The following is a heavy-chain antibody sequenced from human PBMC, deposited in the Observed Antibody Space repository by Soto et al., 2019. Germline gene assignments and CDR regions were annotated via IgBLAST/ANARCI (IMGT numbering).Heavy chain of an antibody. Sequence: GGSLRLSCAASGFTFSSYAMSWVRQAPGKGLEWVSAISGSGGSTYYADSVKGRFTISRDNSKNTLCLQINSLRAEDTAVYYCAKDPGRYYDGDIWGQGTMVTVSS. D-gene: IGHD1-26*01. V-gene: IGHV3-23*01. CDR3: AKDPGRYYDGDI. CDR2: ISGSGGST. J-gene: IGHJ3*02. CDR1: GFTFSSYA.